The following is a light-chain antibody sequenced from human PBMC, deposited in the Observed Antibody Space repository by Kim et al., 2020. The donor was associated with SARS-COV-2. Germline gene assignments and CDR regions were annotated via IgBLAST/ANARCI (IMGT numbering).Light chain of an antibody. J-gene: IGKJ5*01. Sequence: IQMTQSPSSVSASVGDRVTITCRASQGISGWLAWYQQKPGKAPKVLIYATSTLQSGVPSRFSGSGSGTDFTLTISSLQPEDFATYYCQQTNSFPQITFGQGTRLEIK. CDR3: QQTNSFPQIT. CDR2: ATS. V-gene: IGKV1-12*01. CDR1: QGISGW.